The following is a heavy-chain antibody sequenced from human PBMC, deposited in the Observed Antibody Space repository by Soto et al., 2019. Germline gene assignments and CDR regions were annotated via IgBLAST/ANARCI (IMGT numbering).Heavy chain of an antibody. Sequence: QLQLVESGGGVVQPGRSLRLSCTASGFSLSDYGMHWVRQAPGKGLEWVAFISFDGGDTYYADSLRGRFTVSRDNSKDTLYLQVNSLRDDDTAVFYCARGRWQKYCANPYCFTFDSWGQGTLVTVSS. J-gene: IGHJ4*02. V-gene: IGHV3-30*03. D-gene: IGHD2-21*01. CDR1: GFSLSDYG. CDR2: ISFDGGDT. CDR3: ARGRWQKYCANPYCFTFDS.